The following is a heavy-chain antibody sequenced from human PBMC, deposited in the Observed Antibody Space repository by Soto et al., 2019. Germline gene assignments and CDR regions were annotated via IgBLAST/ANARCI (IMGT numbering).Heavy chain of an antibody. D-gene: IGHD6-19*01. V-gene: IGHV4-59*01. J-gene: IGHJ4*02. Sequence: SETLSLTCTVSGGSISSYYWNWIRQPPGKGLEWIGYIYYTGSTKYNPSLKSRVTISVDTSNDQFSLRLSSVTAADTAVYFCATDKYSGGEFDYWGQGTLVTVSS. CDR1: GGSISSYY. CDR3: ATDKYSGGEFDY. CDR2: IYYTGST.